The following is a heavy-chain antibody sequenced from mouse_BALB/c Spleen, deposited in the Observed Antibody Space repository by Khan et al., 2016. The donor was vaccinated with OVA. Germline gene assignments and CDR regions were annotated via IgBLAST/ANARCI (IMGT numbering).Heavy chain of an antibody. V-gene: IGHV3-2*02. J-gene: IGHJ2*02. CDR3: ARVYGGDFDY. D-gene: IGHD1-1*01. CDR2: ISYSGNT. Sequence: EVQLVESGPGLVKPSQSLSLTCTVTGYSITSAYAWNWFRQFPGNKLEWMGFISYSGNTKYNPSLKSRFSITRDTSKNQFFLQLNSVTTEDTATYYCARVYGGDFDYWGQGTSLTVSS. CDR1: GYSITSAYA.